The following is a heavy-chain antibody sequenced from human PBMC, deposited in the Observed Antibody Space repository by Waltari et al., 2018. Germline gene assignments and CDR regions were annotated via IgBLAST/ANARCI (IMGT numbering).Heavy chain of an antibody. CDR3: ASAITGKEYFPY. CDR2: TAPVFRTP. D-gene: IGHD6-6*01. V-gene: IGHV1-69*01. Sequence: QVQVVQSGAEVKKPGSSVRVSCKASGGTFSRFSTSSMMWARQAPGQGLEWMGGTAPVFRTPTYAQNFQGGMTLTADESTTTVYMDLSGLTSDDTAIYYCASAITGKEYFPYWGQGTVLTVSS. J-gene: IGHJ1*01. CDR1: GGTFSRFSTSS.